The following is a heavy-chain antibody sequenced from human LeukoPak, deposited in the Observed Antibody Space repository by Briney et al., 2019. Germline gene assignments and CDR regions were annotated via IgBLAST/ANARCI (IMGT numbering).Heavy chain of an antibody. CDR2: TTWNSGNI. CDR3: AKGLAVAQYYFDY. Sequence: SLRLSCAASGFTFNNYVMHWVRQAPGKGLEWVSSTTWNSGNIGYADSVKGRFTISRDNAKNSLYLQMNSLRAEDTALYYCAKGLAVAQYYFDYWGQGTLVTVSS. J-gene: IGHJ4*02. V-gene: IGHV3-9*01. D-gene: IGHD6-19*01. CDR1: GFTFNNYV.